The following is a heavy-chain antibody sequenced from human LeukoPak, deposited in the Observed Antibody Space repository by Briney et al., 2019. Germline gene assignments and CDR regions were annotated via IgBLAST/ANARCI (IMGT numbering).Heavy chain of an antibody. D-gene: IGHD1-14*01. J-gene: IGHJ4*02. CDR2: ITGSDVGT. V-gene: IGHV3-23*01. CDR1: GFSLNSYA. Sequence: GGSLRLSCAASGFSLNSYAMTWVRQAPGKGLEWVSTITGSDVGTHYADSVKGRFTISGDSSKNTLYLQMNSLRAEDTAVYYCTKTGDYWGQGTLVTVSS. CDR3: TKTGDY.